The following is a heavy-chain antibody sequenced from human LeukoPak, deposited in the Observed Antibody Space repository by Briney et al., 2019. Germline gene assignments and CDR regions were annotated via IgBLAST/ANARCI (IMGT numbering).Heavy chain of an antibody. V-gene: IGHV1-2*02. J-gene: IGHJ4*02. CDR2: INPNDGTT. CDR1: GYRFTDYH. D-gene: IGHD4-11*01. Sequence: GASVKVSCKASGYRFTDYHVHWVRQAPGRGLEWMAWINPNDGTTNYAQKFQGRVTMITDTSISTAYMELSNLRSDDTAVYYCARTIDYYNYYFDYWGQGTPVTVSS. CDR3: ARTIDYYNYYFDY.